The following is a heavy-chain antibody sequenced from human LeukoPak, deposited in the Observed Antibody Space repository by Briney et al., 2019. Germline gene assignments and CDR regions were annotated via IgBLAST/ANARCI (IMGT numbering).Heavy chain of an antibody. V-gene: IGHV3-23*01. D-gene: IGHD3-3*01. CDR3: ARDQVVTIFGVVRGDYYYGMDV. CDR2: ISGSGGST. CDR1: GFTFSSYA. Sequence: GGSLRLSCAASGFTFSSYAMSWVRQAPGKGLEWVSAISGSGGSTYYADSVKGRFTISRDNSKNTLYLQMNSLRAEDTAVYYCARDQVVTIFGVVRGDYYYGMDVWGQGTTVTVSS. J-gene: IGHJ6*02.